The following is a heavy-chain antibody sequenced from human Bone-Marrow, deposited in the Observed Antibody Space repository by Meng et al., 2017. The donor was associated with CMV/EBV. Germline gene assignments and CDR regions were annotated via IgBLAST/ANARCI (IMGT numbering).Heavy chain of an antibody. CDR1: GFTFSSYS. CDR3: AREFLGYDFWSGYYTGAPYYYYGMDV. V-gene: IGHV3-21*01. D-gene: IGHD3-3*01. CDR2: TSSSSTYI. Sequence: GESLKISCAASGFTFSSYSMNWVRQAPGKGLEWVSSTSSSSTYIYYADSVKGRFTISRDNAKNSLFLQMNSLRAEDTAVYYCAREFLGYDFWSGYYTGAPYYYYGMDVWGQGTTVTVSS. J-gene: IGHJ6*02.